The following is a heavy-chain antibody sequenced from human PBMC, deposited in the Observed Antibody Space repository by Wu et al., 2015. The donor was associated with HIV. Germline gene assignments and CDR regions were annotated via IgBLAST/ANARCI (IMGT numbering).Heavy chain of an antibody. D-gene: IGHD2/OR15-2a*01. CDR2: INPNNGET. J-gene: IGHJ5*02. Sequence: QAHLVQSGTEVKKPGASVKVSCKASGYSFYGYYMNWMRQAPGQGLEWMGRINPNNGETKYAESFQDRITMTTDTSISTAYMELRRLTSDDTAVYYCARGLGIVIPXDPWGQGTLVSVSS. V-gene: IGHV1-2*02. CDR3: ARGLGIVIPXDP. CDR1: GYSFYGYY.